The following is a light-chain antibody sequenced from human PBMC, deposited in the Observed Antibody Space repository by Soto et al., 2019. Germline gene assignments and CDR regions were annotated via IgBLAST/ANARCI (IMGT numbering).Light chain of an antibody. CDR2: GNS. V-gene: IGLV1-40*01. CDR3: QSYDSSLSGYV. J-gene: IGLJ1*01. CDR1: SSNIGAGYD. Sequence: QSVLTQPPSVSGAPGQRVTISCTGSSSNIGAGYDVHWCQHRPGTAPKLLIFGNSNRPSGVPVPDRFSGSKSGTSAYLAITGLQAEDEGDYYCQSYDSSLSGYVFGTGTKVTVL.